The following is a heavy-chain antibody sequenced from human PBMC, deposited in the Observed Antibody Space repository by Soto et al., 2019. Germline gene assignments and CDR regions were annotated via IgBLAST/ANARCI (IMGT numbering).Heavy chain of an antibody. J-gene: IGHJ6*02. CDR1: GFTFSSYG. CDR3: AKDKGRGLVKLNYYYGMDV. Sequence: GGSLRLSCAASGFTFSSYGMHWVRQAPGKGLEWVAVISYDGSNKYYADSVKGRFTISRDNSKNTLYLQMNSLRAEDTAVYYCAKDKGRGLVKLNYYYGMDVWGQGTTVTVSS. CDR2: ISYDGSNK. D-gene: IGHD6-6*01. V-gene: IGHV3-30*18.